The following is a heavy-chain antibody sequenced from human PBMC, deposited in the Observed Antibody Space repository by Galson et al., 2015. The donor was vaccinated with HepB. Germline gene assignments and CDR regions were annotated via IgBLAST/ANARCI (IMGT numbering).Heavy chain of an antibody. D-gene: IGHD6-19*01. CDR2: IKHDGSDK. J-gene: IGHJ4*02. V-gene: IGHV3-7*03. Sequence: SLRLSCAASGFIFSNYWMDWVRQAPGKGLEWVASIKHDGSDKYYVDSVKGRFTISRDNAKNSLYLQMNSLRAEDTAVYYCARDFRGVQWLVGDSWGQGSLVTVSS. CDR1: GFIFSNYW. CDR3: ARDFRGVQWLVGDS.